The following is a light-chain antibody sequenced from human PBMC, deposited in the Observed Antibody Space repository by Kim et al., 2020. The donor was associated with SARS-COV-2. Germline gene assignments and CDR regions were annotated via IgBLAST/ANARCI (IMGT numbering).Light chain of an antibody. CDR2: DVT. CDR3: SSYRDSSPVV. J-gene: IGLJ2*01. Sequence: GQSITISCTGTSSDVGFYNYVSWYQQHPGKAPKLLIYDVTERPSGVSSRFSGSKSGNTASLTIFGLQAEDEADYYCSSYRDSSPVVFGGGTQLTVL. V-gene: IGLV2-14*04. CDR1: SSDVGFYNY.